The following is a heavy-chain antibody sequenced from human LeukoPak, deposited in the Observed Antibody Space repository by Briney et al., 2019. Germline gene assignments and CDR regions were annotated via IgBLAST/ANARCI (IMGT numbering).Heavy chain of an antibody. D-gene: IGHD4-23*01. CDR2: ISAYNGNT. J-gene: IGHJ4*02. V-gene: IGHV1-18*01. CDR3: ARDRGRTVVTPGPFSSDY. CDR1: GYTFTSYG. Sequence: GASVKVSCKASGYTFTSYGISWVRQAPGQGLEWMGWISAYNGNTNYAQMFQGRVTMTTDTSTSTAYMELRSLRTDDTALYYCARDRGRTVVTPGPFSSDYWGQGTLVTVSS.